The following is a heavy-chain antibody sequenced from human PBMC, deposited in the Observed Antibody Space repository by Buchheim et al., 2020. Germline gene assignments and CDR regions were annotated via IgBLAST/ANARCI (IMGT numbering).Heavy chain of an antibody. CDR3: ARRVRDSSGYNFDF. J-gene: IGHJ4*02. CDR2: IYPGDSST. CDR1: GYSFTGAY. V-gene: IGHV5-51*01. D-gene: IGHD5-24*01. Sequence: EVQLVQSGAEVKRPGESLRISCQGSGYSFTGAYIAWVRQMPGKGLEWMGLIYPGDSSTKYSPSFEGLATMPVDKSIRTAYLQWRSLRTSDTAIYYCARRVRDSSGYNFDFWGQGTL.